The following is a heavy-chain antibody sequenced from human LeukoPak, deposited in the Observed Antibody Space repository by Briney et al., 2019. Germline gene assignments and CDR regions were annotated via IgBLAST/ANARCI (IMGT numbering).Heavy chain of an antibody. V-gene: IGHV1-2*02. CDR2: INPNTGVT. CDR3: ARGVSSHDILTGYYYWFDP. D-gene: IGHD3-9*01. J-gene: IGHJ5*02. CDR1: GYTFTGYY. Sequence: ASVKVSCKASGYTFTGYYMHWVRQAPGQGLEWMGWINPNTGVTNYAQKFQGRVTVTRDTSIRTAYLELSRLRSDDTAVYYCARGVSSHDILTGYYYWFDPWGQGTLVTVSS.